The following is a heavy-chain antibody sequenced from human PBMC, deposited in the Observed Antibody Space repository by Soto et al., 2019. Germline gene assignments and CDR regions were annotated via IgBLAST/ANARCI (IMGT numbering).Heavy chain of an antibody. CDR2: IYYSGNT. CDR3: ARGSTTEKVDS. V-gene: IGHV4-39*07. J-gene: IGHJ4*02. CDR1: GGSISSSSYY. Sequence: PSETLSLTCTVSGGSISSSSYYWGWIRQPPGKGLEWIGSIYYSGNTYYNPSLKSRVTISADTSMNQFSLALTSVTAADTAMYYCARGSTTEKVDSWGQGILVTVSS.